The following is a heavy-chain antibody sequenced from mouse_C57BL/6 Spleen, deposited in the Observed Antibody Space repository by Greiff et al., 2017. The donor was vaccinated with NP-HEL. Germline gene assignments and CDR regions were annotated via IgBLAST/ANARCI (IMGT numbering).Heavy chain of an antibody. V-gene: IGHV10-1*01. Sequence: EVQRVESGGGLVQPKGSLKLSCAASGFSFNTYAMNWVRQAPGKGLEWVARIRSKSNNYATYYADSVRDRFTISRDDSESMLYLQMNNLKTEDTAMYYCVRQGSNHYFDYWGQGTTLTVSS. CDR3: VRQGSNHYFDY. J-gene: IGHJ2*01. D-gene: IGHD2-5*01. CDR2: IRSKSNNYAT. CDR1: GFSFNTYA.